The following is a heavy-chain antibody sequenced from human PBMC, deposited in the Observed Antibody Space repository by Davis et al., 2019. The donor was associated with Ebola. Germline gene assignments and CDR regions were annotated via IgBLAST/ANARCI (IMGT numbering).Heavy chain of an antibody. CDR2: ISAYNGNT. V-gene: IGHV1-18*01. D-gene: IGHD1-1*01. J-gene: IGHJ4*02. Sequence: AASVKVSCKASGYTFTSYGISWVRQAPGQGLEWMGWISAYNGNTNYAQKLQGRVTMTTDTSTSTAYMEVGSLRSDDTAVYYCARAQFPTTSDHWGPGTLVTVSS. CDR3: ARAQFPTTSDH. CDR1: GYTFTSYG.